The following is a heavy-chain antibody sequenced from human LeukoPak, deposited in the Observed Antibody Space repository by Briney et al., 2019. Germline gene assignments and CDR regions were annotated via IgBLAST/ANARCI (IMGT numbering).Heavy chain of an antibody. CDR3: AREPDYDFWSGYPYYYGMDV. CDR2: INSDGSST. Sequence: RSLRLSCAASGFTFSSYAMHWVRQAPGKGLVWVSRINSDGSSTSYADSVKGRFTISRDNAKNTLYLQMNSLRAEDTAVYYCAREPDYDFWSGYPYYYGMDVWGQGTTVTVSS. CDR1: GFTFSSYA. J-gene: IGHJ6*02. D-gene: IGHD3-3*01. V-gene: IGHV3-74*01.